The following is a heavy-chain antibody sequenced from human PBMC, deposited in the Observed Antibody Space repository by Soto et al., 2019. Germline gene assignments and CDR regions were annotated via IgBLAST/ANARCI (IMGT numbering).Heavy chain of an antibody. Sequence: GGSLRLSCAASGFTFSDYYMSWIRQAPGKGLEWVSYISSSSSYTNYADSVKGRFTISRDNAKNSLYLQMNSLRAEDTAVYYCARVPTPRYDSSGYYPAGAFDIWGQGTMVTVSS. CDR3: ARVPTPRYDSSGYYPAGAFDI. V-gene: IGHV3-11*06. CDR1: GFTFSDYY. CDR2: ISSSSSYT. J-gene: IGHJ3*02. D-gene: IGHD3-22*01.